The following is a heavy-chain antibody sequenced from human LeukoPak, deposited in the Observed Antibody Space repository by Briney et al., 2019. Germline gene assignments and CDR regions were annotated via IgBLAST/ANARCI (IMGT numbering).Heavy chain of an antibody. CDR3: ARDRRGYDSSGYYQNFDY. V-gene: IGHV4-30-4*08. Sequence: SETLSLTCTVSGGSISGDDYYWSWIRQPPGKGLEGIGYIYYSGNTYYNPSLKSRVTISVDTSKNQFSLKLSSVTAADTAVYYCARDRRGYDSSGYYQNFDYWGQGTLVTVSS. J-gene: IGHJ4*02. CDR2: IYYSGNT. D-gene: IGHD3-22*01. CDR1: GGSISGDDYY.